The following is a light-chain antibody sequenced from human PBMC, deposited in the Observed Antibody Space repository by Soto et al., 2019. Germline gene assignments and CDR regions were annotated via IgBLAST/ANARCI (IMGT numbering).Light chain of an antibody. CDR3: QQYGSSPKT. J-gene: IGKJ1*01. V-gene: IGKV3-11*01. Sequence: EIVLTQSPATLSLSPGERATLSCRASQSVSTFLGWYQQKPGQVPRLLIYGASNRATGIPARFSGSGSGTDFTLTISSLETEDFAVYYCQQYGSSPKTFGQGTK. CDR1: QSVSTF. CDR2: GAS.